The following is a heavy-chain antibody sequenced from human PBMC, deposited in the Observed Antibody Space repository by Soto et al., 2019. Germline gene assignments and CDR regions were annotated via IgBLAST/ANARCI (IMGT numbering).Heavy chain of an antibody. V-gene: IGHV3-30*18. Sequence: QVQLVESGGGVVQPGRSLRLSCAASGFTFSSYGMHWVRQAPGKGLEWVAVISYDGSNKYYADSVKGRFTISRDNSKNTLYLQMNILRAEDTAVYYCAKDAASTVTTLRGKPNMYYFDYWGQGTLVTVSS. CDR1: GFTFSSYG. CDR2: ISYDGSNK. J-gene: IGHJ4*02. D-gene: IGHD4-4*01. CDR3: AKDAASTVTTLRGKPNMYYFDY.